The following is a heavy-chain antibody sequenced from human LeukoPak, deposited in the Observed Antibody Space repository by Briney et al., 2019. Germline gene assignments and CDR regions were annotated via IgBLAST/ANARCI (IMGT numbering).Heavy chain of an antibody. V-gene: IGHV4-59*01. J-gene: IGHJ6*03. D-gene: IGHD3-22*01. CDR2: IYYSWST. CDR3: ALRNHYYGSTPSLYYYMDV. Sequence: PSETLSLTCTVSSGSISSYYWLWIRNPPAQGLERIGYIYYSWSTNYNTSLKSRVTISVDKSQNQFSMELSSVTAADTAVYYCALRNHYYGSTPSLYYYMDVWGKGTTVTVSS. CDR1: SGSISSYY.